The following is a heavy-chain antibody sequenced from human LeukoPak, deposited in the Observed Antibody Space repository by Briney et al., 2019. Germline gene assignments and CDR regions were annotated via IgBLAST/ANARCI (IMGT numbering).Heavy chain of an antibody. CDR2: ISSDGTNK. V-gene: IGHV3-30*04. CDR1: RFTFRNYA. D-gene: IGHD1-1*01. CDR3: VKRWTGTTIGQQDY. Sequence: PGGSLRLSCAASRFTFRNYAMHWVRQAPGKGLEWVAVISSDGTNKDYADSVKGRFSISRDNSKNTLYLQMNSLRAEDMAVYYCVKRWTGTTIGQQDYWGQGTLVTVSS. J-gene: IGHJ4*02.